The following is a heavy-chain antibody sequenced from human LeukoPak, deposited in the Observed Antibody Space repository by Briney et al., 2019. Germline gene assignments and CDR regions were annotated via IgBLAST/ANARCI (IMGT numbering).Heavy chain of an antibody. Sequence: PSETLSLTCTVSGGSITSYYWSWIRQPPGKGLEWIGYIYHSGSTNYNPSLKSRVTIPVDTSKNQFSLKLSSVTAADTAVYYCARDYDSSGYYGNWGQGTLVTVSS. CDR2: IYHSGST. D-gene: IGHD3-22*01. CDR3: ARDYDSSGYYGN. V-gene: IGHV4-59*01. CDR1: GGSITSYY. J-gene: IGHJ4*02.